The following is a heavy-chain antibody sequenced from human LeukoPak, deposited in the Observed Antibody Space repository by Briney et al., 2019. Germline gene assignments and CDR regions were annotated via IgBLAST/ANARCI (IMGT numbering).Heavy chain of an antibody. Sequence: GGSLRLSCAASGFTFSSYAMSWVRQAPGKGLEWVSAISGSGGSTYYADSVKGRFTISRDNSKNTLYLQMNSLRAEDTAVYYCAKPQYCSSTSCYAGNFDYWGQGTLVTVSS. J-gene: IGHJ4*02. CDR1: GFTFSSYA. D-gene: IGHD2-2*01. CDR3: AKPQYCSSTSCYAGNFDY. CDR2: ISGSGGST. V-gene: IGHV3-23*01.